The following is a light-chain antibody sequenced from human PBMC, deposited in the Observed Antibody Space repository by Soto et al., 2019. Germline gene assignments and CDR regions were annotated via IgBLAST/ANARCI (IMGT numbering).Light chain of an antibody. V-gene: IGLV2-14*01. J-gene: IGLJ1*01. CDR3: SSYTSSSTLSV. CDR2: EVT. Sequence: QSALTQPASVSGSPGQSITISCTGTSSDVGTYDYVSWYQQHPGKAPKLIIYEVTNRPSGVSNRFAGSKSANTAYLTISGLQAEDEADYYCSSYTSSSTLSVFGTGTKVTVL. CDR1: SSDVGTYDY.